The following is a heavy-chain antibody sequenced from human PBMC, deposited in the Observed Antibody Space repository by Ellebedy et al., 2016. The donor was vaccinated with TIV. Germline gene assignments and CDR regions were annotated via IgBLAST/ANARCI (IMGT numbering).Heavy chain of an antibody. V-gene: IGHV1-18*01. D-gene: IGHD3-22*01. CDR3: ARGTSLYYDSSGQSNFDY. CDR2: ISAYNGNT. Sequence: AASVKVSCKASGYTFTSYGISWVRPAPGQGLEWMGWISAYNGNTNYAQKLQGRVTMTTDTSTSTAYKELRSLGSDDTAVYDCARGTSLYYDSSGQSNFDYWGQGTLVTVSS. J-gene: IGHJ4*02. CDR1: GYTFTSYG.